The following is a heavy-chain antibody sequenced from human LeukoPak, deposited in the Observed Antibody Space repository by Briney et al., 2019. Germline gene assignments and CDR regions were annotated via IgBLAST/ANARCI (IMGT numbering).Heavy chain of an antibody. J-gene: IGHJ4*02. Sequence: GGSLRLSCAASGFAVNNNFMSWVRQAPGKGLEWVSILYSDGTTLYADYVKGRFSISRDNSKNTLYLQMTNLQTEDTAIYYCARGLNTVTQIMTYWGQGTLVTVSS. V-gene: IGHV3-66*02. CDR1: GFAVNNNF. D-gene: IGHD4-17*01. CDR3: ARGLNTVTQIMTY. CDR2: LYSDGTT.